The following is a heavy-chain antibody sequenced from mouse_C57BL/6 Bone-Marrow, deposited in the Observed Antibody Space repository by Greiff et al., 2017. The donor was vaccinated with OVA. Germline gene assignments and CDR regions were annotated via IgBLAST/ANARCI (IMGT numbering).Heavy chain of an antibody. Sequence: VQLQQSGPVLVKPGASVKMSCKASGYTFTDYYMNWVKQSHRKSLEWIGVINPYNGGTSYNQKFKGKATLTVDKSSSTAYMELNSLTSEDSAVYYCASHIYYDYDRFAYWGQGTLVTVSA. CDR2: INPYNGGT. V-gene: IGHV1-19*01. J-gene: IGHJ3*01. CDR3: ASHIYYDYDRFAY. D-gene: IGHD2-4*01. CDR1: GYTFTDYY.